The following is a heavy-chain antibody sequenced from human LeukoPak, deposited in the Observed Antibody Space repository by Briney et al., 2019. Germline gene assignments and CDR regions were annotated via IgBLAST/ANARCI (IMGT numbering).Heavy chain of an antibody. J-gene: IGHJ3*02. V-gene: IGHV4-39*01. CDR3: ARQSTDAFDI. Sequence: SETLSLTCTVFGGSISSSSYYWDWIRQPPGKGLEWIGSIYYSGSTYYNPSLKSRVTISVDTSKNQFSLKLSSVTAADTAVYYCARQSTDAFDIWGQGTMVTVSS. CDR1: GGSISSSSYY. CDR2: IYYSGST.